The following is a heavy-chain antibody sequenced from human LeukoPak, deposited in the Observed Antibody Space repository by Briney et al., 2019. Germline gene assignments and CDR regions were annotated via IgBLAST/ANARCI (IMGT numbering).Heavy chain of an antibody. J-gene: IGHJ4*01. CDR1: GFTFANYG. Sequence: GGSLRLSCAASGFTFANYGMSWVRQAPGKGLEWVSGINWNGGSTGYADSVKGRCTISRDNAKNSVYLHMNSLRDEDTAFYYCVRGGDGVCLGGQGTLVTVSS. V-gene: IGHV3-20*04. CDR2: INWNGGST. D-gene: IGHD3-16*01. CDR3: VRGGDGVCL.